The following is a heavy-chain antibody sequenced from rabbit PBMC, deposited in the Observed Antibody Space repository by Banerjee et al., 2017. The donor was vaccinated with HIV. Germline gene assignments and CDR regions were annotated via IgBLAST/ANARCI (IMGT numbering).Heavy chain of an antibody. CDR3: AREGYNSNYGDYWL. Sequence: QEQLEESGGDLVKPEGSLTLTCTASGFSFSSSYWICWVRQAPGKGLEWIACIYAGDGSTAYASWAKGRFTISKTSSTTVTLQMTSLTAADTATYFCAREGYNSNYGDYWLWGQGTLVTVS. CDR1: GFSFSSSYW. CDR2: IYAGDGST. V-gene: IGHV1S45*01. D-gene: IGHD2-1*01. J-gene: IGHJ3*01.